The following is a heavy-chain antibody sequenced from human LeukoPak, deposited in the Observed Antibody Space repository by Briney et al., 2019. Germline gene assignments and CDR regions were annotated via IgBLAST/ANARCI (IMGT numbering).Heavy chain of an antibody. CDR2: IYYSGST. CDR1: GGSISSYF. J-gene: IGHJ3*02. CDR3: ASARLGSGLEGAFDI. D-gene: IGHD6-25*01. Sequence: SETLSLTCTVSGGSISSYFWSWIRRPPGKGLEWIGYIYYSGSTNYNPSLKSRVTISVDTSKNQFSLKLSSVTAADTAVYYCASARLGSGLEGAFDIWGQGTMVTVSS. V-gene: IGHV4-59*01.